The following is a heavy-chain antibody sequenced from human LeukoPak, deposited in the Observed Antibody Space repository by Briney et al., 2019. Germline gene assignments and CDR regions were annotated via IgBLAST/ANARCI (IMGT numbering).Heavy chain of an antibody. J-gene: IGHJ4*02. V-gene: IGHV3-23*01. D-gene: IGHD3-10*01. Sequence: PGGSLRLSCAASGFTFRNYAMSWVRQAPGKGLEWVSAISGSGGSTYYADSVKGRSTISRDNSKNTLYLQMNSLRAEDTAVYYCAKDRNYYGSGSYLVFDYWGQGTLVTVSS. CDR3: AKDRNYYGSGSYLVFDY. CDR2: ISGSGGST. CDR1: GFTFRNYA.